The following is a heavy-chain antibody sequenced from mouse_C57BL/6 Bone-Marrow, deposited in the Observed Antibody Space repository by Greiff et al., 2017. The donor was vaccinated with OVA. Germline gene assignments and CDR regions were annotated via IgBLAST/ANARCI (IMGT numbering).Heavy chain of an antibody. J-gene: IGHJ2*01. Sequence: QVQLQQPGAELVMPGASVKLSCKASGYTFTSYWMHWVKQRPGQGLEWIGEIDPSDSYTNYNQKFKGKSTLTVDKSSSTAYMQLSSLTSEDSAVYYCARWDEYDPYFDYWGQGTTLTVSS. D-gene: IGHD2-4*01. CDR3: ARWDEYDPYFDY. CDR2: IDPSDSYT. V-gene: IGHV1-69*01. CDR1: GYTFTSYW.